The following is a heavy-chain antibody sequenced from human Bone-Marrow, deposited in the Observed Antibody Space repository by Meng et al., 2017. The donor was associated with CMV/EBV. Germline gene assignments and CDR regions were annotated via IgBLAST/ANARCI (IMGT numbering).Heavy chain of an antibody. CDR1: GFTFSSYE. CDR2: ISSSGSTI. CDR3: ARSARYSSGWSVYYYYGMDV. V-gene: IGHV3-48*03. Sequence: LSLTCAASGFTFSSYEMNWVRQAPGKGLEWVSYISSSGSTIYYADSVKGRFTISRDNAKNSLYLQMNSLRAEDTAVYYCARSARYSSGWSVYYYYGMDVWGQGTTVTVSS. J-gene: IGHJ6*02. D-gene: IGHD6-19*01.